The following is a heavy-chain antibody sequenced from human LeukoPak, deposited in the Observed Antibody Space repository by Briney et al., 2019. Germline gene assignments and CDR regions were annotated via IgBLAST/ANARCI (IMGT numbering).Heavy chain of an antibody. V-gene: IGHV4-39*07. CDR2: IYYSGTT. J-gene: IGHJ6*03. CDR3: ARDFSSSSTVYYYYYMDV. D-gene: IGHD6-6*01. CDR1: GGPISSRTYY. Sequence: SETLSLTCTVSGGPISSRTYYWGWIRQPPGKGREWIGDIYYSGTTYYNPSLKTRVTISLDTSKNQFSLKLSSVTAADTAIYYCARDFSSSSTVYYYYYMDVWGKGTTVTVSS.